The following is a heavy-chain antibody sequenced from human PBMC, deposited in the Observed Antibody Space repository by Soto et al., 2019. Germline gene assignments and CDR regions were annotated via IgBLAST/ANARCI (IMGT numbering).Heavy chain of an antibody. CDR3: ARTGATIGYYYGMDV. Sequence: SETLSLTCAASGGSISSSNWWSWVRQPPGKGLEWIGEINHSGSTNYNPSLKCLVTIALDNSKNQFSLKRSSVTAADTAVYYCARTGATIGYYYGMDVWGQGTTVTVSS. CDR2: INHSGST. CDR1: GGSISSSNW. V-gene: IGHV4-4*02. D-gene: IGHD1-26*01. J-gene: IGHJ6*02.